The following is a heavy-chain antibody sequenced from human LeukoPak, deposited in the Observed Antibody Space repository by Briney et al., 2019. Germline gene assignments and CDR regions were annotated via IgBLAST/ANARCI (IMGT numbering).Heavy chain of an antibody. V-gene: IGHV2-5*01. J-gene: IGHJ4*02. CDR1: GFSLSTEQEA. CDR2: IYWHDER. Sequence: SGPTLVKPTQTLTLTCSFPGFSLSTEQEAVGWIRQPPGRALWWVALIYWHDERRYSPSLTSRLNINKDTSKTQVVLTMTDMDPFDPATYLGAHRRGGYFDQWRPGPLLTVSS. CDR3: AHRRGGYFDQ.